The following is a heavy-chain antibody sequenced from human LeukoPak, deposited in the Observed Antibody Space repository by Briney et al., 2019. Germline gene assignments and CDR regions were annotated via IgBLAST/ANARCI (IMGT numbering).Heavy chain of an antibody. CDR1: GFTFSTYS. V-gene: IGHV3-21*01. CDR3: ARDWRNYCSSTSCYDAAGMDV. Sequence: GGSLRLSCAASGFTFSTYSMNWVRQAPGKGLEWVSSISSSSSYRYYADSVKGRFTISGDNAKNSLYLQMNSLRAEDTAVYYCARDWRNYCSSTSCYDAAGMDVWGQGTTVTVSS. J-gene: IGHJ6*02. D-gene: IGHD2-2*01. CDR2: ISSSSSYR.